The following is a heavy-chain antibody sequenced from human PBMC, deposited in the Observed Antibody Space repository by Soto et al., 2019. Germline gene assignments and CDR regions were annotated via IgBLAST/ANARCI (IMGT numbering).Heavy chain of an antibody. CDR3: AASDFWSGYPG. D-gene: IGHD3-3*01. V-gene: IGHV3-23*01. Sequence: GGSLRLSCAASGFTFSSYAMSWVRQAPGKGLEWVSAISGSGGSTYYADSVKGRFTISRDNSKNTLYLQMNSLRAEDTAVYYCAASDFWSGYPGWGQGTLVTVSS. CDR1: GFTFSSYA. J-gene: IGHJ4*02. CDR2: ISGSGGST.